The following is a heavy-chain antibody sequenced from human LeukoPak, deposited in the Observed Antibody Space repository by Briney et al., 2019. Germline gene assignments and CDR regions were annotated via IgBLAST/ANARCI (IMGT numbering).Heavy chain of an antibody. CDR3: ASPIVGATPDAFDI. D-gene: IGHD1-26*01. Sequence: ASVKVSCKASGYTFTSYYMHWVRQAPGQGLEWMEITTPRGGSTSYAQKFQGRVTMTRDTSTSKVYMELSSLRSEDTAVYYCASPIVGATPDAFDIWGQGTMVTVSS. CDR2: TTPRGGST. V-gene: IGHV1-46*01. CDR1: GYTFTSYY. J-gene: IGHJ3*02.